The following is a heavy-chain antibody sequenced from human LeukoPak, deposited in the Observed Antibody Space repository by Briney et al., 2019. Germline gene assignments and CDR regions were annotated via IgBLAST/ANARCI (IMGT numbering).Heavy chain of an antibody. CDR3: ARHLRSGGSGSYHYYMDV. CDR2: IYPGDSDT. CDR1: GYSFTSYW. D-gene: IGHD3-10*01. J-gene: IGHJ6*03. Sequence: GESLKISCKGSGYSFTSYWIGWVRQMPGKGLEWMGIIYPGDSDTRYGPSFQGRVTISADKSIRTAYLQWSSLKASDTAMYYCARHLRSGGSGSYHYYMDVWGKGTTVTISS. V-gene: IGHV5-51*01.